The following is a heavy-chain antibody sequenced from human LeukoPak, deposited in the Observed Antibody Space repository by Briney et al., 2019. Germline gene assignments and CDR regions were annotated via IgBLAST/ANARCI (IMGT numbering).Heavy chain of an antibody. J-gene: IGHJ3*02. Sequence: SETLSLTCAVYGGSFSGYYWSWIRQPPGKGLEWIGEINHSGSTNYNPSLKSRVTISVDTSKNQFSLKLSSVTAADTAVYYCASLRIAARPDAFDIWGQGTMVTVSS. CDR1: GGSFSGYY. V-gene: IGHV4-34*01. CDR3: ASLRIAARPDAFDI. D-gene: IGHD6-6*01. CDR2: INHSGST.